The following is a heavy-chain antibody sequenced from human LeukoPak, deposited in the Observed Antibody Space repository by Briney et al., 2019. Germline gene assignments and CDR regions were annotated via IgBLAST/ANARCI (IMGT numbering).Heavy chain of an antibody. CDR2: IYYSGST. D-gene: IGHD3-22*01. J-gene: IGHJ4*02. CDR3: AREESDYYDSSGYTDY. Sequence: PSETLSLTCTVSGGSISSGDYYWSWIRQPPGKGLEWIGYIYYSGSTYYNPPLKSRVTISVDTSKNQFSLKLSSVTAADTAVYYCAREESDYYDSSGYTDYWGQGTLVTVSS. V-gene: IGHV4-30-4*01. CDR1: GGSISSGDYY.